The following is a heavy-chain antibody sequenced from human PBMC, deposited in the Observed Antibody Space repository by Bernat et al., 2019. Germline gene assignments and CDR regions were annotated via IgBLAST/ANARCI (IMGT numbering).Heavy chain of an antibody. CDR3: ARGGSGSYYHLFDY. CDR2: ISSSSSYI. CDR1: GFTFSSYA. Sequence: EVQLLESGGGLVQPGGSLRLSCAASGFTFSSYAMSWVRQAPGKGLEWVSAISSSSSYIYYADSVKGRFTISRDNAKNSLYLQMNSLRAEDTAVYYCARGGSGSYYHLFDYWGQGTLVTVSS. V-gene: IGHV3-21*01. D-gene: IGHD3-10*01. J-gene: IGHJ4*02.